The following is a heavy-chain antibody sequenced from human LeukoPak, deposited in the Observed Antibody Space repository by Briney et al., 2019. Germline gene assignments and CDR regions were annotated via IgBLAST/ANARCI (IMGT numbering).Heavy chain of an antibody. CDR3: ARAIQLWLPFDY. CDR1: GFTFSSHG. V-gene: IGHV3-30*19. D-gene: IGHD5-18*01. Sequence: GGSLRLSCAASGFTFSSHGMHWVRQAPGKGLEWVAVISYDGSNKYYADSVKGRFTISRDNSKNTLYLQMNSLRAEDTAVYYCARAIQLWLPFDYWGQGTLVTVSS. J-gene: IGHJ4*02. CDR2: ISYDGSNK.